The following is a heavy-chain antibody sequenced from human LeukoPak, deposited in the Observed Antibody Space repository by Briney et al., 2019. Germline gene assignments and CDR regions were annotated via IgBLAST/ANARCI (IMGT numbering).Heavy chain of an antibody. CDR3: ARVYSSGWANDY. Sequence: GGSLRLPCAASGFTFSSYSMNWVRQAPGKGLEWVSYISSSSGTIYYADSVKGRFTISRDNAKSSVYLQMNSLRAEDTAVYYCARVYSSGWANDYWGQGTLVTVSS. CDR2: ISSSSGTI. D-gene: IGHD6-19*01. J-gene: IGHJ4*02. CDR1: GFTFSSYS. V-gene: IGHV3-48*01.